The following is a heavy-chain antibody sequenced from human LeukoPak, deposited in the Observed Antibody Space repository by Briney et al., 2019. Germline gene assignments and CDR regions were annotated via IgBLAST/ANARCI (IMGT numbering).Heavy chain of an antibody. Sequence: PAGSLRLSCAASGFTLSSYAMSWVRQAPGKGLEWVSAICASGGSTYYADSVKGRFTISRDTAKNTLYLQMNSLRAEYTAVYYCAKVISSSCGIGGYWGQGTLVTVSS. D-gene: IGHD6-13*01. CDR3: AKVISSSCGIGGY. V-gene: IGHV3-23*01. CDR1: GFTLSSYA. CDR2: ICASGGST. J-gene: IGHJ4*02.